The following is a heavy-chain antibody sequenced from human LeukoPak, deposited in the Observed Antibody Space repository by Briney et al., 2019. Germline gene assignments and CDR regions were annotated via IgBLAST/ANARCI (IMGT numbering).Heavy chain of an antibody. D-gene: IGHD6-19*01. J-gene: IGHJ4*02. CDR3: ARDSGGWYTSPTDY. Sequence: ASVNVSCKASGYTFTSYGISWVRQAPRQGLEWVGWISTYRGNTSYAQKLQGRVTMTTDTSTSTAYMELRSLRSDDTAVYYCARDSGGWYTSPTDYWGQGTLVTVSS. V-gene: IGHV1-18*01. CDR1: GYTFTSYG. CDR2: ISTYRGNT.